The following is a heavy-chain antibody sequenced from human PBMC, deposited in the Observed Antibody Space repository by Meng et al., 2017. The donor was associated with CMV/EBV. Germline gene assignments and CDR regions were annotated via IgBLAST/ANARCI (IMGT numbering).Heavy chain of an antibody. CDR1: GYTFTGYY. D-gene: IGHD3-3*01. V-gene: IGHV1-2*02. Sequence: ASVKVSCKASGYTFTGYYMHWVRQAPGQGFEWMGWINPNSGGTNYAQKFQGRVTMTRDTSISTVYMELSRLRSDDTAVYYCARSFGGQGRFLEWLGPWGQGTLVTVSS. J-gene: IGHJ5*02. CDR2: INPNSGGT. CDR3: ARSFGGQGRFLEWLGP.